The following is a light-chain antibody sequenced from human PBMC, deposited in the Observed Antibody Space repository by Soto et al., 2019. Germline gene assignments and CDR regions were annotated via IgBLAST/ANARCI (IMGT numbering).Light chain of an antibody. CDR2: EVS. CDR3: SSYTSSSTPYV. V-gene: IGLV2-14*01. Sequence: QSALTQPASVSGSPGQSITISCTGTSSDVGGYNYVSWYQQHPGKAPKLMIYEVSNRPSGVSNRFSGSKSGNTASLTISGLKAEDEAYYYCSSYTSSSTPYVFGTGTKLTVL. J-gene: IGLJ1*01. CDR1: SSDVGGYNY.